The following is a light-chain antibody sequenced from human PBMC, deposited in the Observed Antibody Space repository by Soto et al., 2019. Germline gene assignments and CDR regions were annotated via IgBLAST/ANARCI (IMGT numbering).Light chain of an antibody. CDR1: SSDVGGYNY. CDR2: DVN. J-gene: IGLJ2*01. Sequence: QSVLTQRRSVSGSPGQSVTISCTGTSSDVGGYNYVSWYQQHPGKAPKVMIYDVNKRPSGVPDRFSGAKSGNTASLTISGLQAEDEADYYCCSYAGSNPIPFGGGTKVTVL. V-gene: IGLV2-11*01. CDR3: CSYAGSNPIP.